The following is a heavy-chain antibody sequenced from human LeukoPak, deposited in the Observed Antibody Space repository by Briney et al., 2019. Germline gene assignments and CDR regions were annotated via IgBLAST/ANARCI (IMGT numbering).Heavy chain of an antibody. D-gene: IGHD1-26*01. CDR3: ARATSPYYYYYMDV. CDR2: FIPIFDTA. V-gene: IGHV1-69*13. J-gene: IGHJ6*03. Sequence: SVKISCKASGGTFSSYAISWVRQAPGQGLEWMGGFIPIFDTANYAQKFQGRVTITADESTSTAYMELSSLRSEDTAVYYCARATSPYYYYYMDVWGKGTTVTVSS. CDR1: GGTFSSYA.